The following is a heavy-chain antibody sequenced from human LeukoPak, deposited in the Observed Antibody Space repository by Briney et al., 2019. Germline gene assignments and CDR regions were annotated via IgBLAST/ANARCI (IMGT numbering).Heavy chain of an antibody. CDR1: GFTFSSYG. Sequence: GGTLRLSCAASGFTFSSYGMSWVRQAPGKGLEWVSVISGIGTGGTTYYADSVKGRFTISRDNSKNTLYLQMNSLRAEDTAVYYCAKDLSSARASDAFDIWGQGTMVTVSS. CDR3: AKDLSSARASDAFDI. V-gene: IGHV3-23*01. J-gene: IGHJ3*02. CDR2: ISGIGTGGTT. D-gene: IGHD6-19*01.